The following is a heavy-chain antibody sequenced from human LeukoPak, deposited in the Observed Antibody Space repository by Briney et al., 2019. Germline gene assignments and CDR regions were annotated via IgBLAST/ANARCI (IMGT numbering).Heavy chain of an antibody. Sequence: PSETLSLTCAVYGGSFSGYYWSWIRQPPGKGLEWIGEINHSGSTNYNPSLKSRVTISVDTSKNQFSLKLSSVTAADTAVYYCARGGGGDIVVVPAALDYWGQGTLVTVSS. J-gene: IGHJ4*02. CDR2: INHSGST. V-gene: IGHV4-34*01. D-gene: IGHD2-2*01. CDR3: ARGGGGDIVVVPAALDY. CDR1: GGSFSGYY.